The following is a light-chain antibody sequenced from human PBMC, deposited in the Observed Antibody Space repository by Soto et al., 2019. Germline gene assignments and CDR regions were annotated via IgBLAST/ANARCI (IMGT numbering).Light chain of an antibody. J-gene: IGKJ4*01. CDR2: ATS. CDR1: QGIGDT. CDR3: QPYNTWPLT. Sequence: EVVMTQSPATLYVSPGEGAKLCCRASQGIGDTLAWYQHKTGQTPRLLIYATSTRATGVPTRFSGSGYGAEFTLTINSLQSEHFAVYYCQPYNTWPLTFGGATTVDIK. V-gene: IGKV3-15*01.